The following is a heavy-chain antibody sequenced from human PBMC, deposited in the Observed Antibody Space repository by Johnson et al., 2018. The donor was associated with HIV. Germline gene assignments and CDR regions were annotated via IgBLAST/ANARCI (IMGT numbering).Heavy chain of an antibody. CDR2: IFSVGNA. CDR3: AKDHWVVGSWQAFDI. V-gene: IGHV3-NL1*01. Sequence: QEKLVESGGGVVQPGRSLRASCAASGFGFSRYVMHWVRQAPGKGLEWVSVIFSVGNAYYADSVKGRFPISRDNSNNMVYLQMNSLRAEDTAVYYCAKDHWVVGSWQAFDIWGQGTMVTVSS. J-gene: IGHJ3*02. CDR1: GFGFSRYV. D-gene: IGHD6-13*01.